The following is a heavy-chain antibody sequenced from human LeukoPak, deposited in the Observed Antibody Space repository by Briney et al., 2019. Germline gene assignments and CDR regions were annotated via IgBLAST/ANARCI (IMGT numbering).Heavy chain of an antibody. V-gene: IGHV4-59*02. CDR3: ARGQLGSGMDDP. D-gene: IGHD3-10*01. CDR2: ISYSGSA. Sequence: SETLSLTCSVSGGSVSNYYWSWIRQPPGKGLEWIGYISYSGSANYNPSLKSRATILLDTSKNQFSLRLTSVTPADTAVYYCARGQLGSGMDDPWGQGTLVTVSS. J-gene: IGHJ5*02. CDR1: GGSVSNYY.